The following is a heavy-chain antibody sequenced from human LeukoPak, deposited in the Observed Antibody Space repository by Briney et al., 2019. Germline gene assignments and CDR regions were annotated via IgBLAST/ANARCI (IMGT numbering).Heavy chain of an antibody. CDR1: GYTFTGYY. CDR2: INPNSGGT. D-gene: IGHD2-2*01. J-gene: IGHJ4*02. CDR3: ARDPQYCSSTSCYARYYFDY. Sequence: ASVKVSCKASGYTFTGYYMHWVRQAPGQGLEWMGWINPNSGGTNYAQKFQGRVTMTRDMSTSTVYMELSSLRSEDTAVYYCARDPQYCSSTSCYARYYFDYWGQGTLVTVSS. V-gene: IGHV1-2*02.